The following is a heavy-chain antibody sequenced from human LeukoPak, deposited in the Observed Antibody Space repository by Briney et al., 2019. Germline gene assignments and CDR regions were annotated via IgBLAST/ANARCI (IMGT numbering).Heavy chain of an antibody. CDR3: ARDPGYSSGWYAGFIDY. CDR1: GYTFTGYY. J-gene: IGHJ4*02. Sequence: ALVTVSCKASGYTFTGYYMHWVRQAPGQGLEWMGWINPNSGGTNYAQKFQGRVTITRDTSISTAYMELSRLRSDDTAVYYCARDPGYSSGWYAGFIDYWGQGTLVTVSS. CDR2: INPNSGGT. V-gene: IGHV1-2*02. D-gene: IGHD6-19*01.